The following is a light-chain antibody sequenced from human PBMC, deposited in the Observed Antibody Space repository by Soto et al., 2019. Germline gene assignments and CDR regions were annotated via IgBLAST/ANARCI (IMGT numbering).Light chain of an antibody. Sequence: QSALTQPASVSGSPGQSITISCTGTSSDVGGSNYVSWYQQHPGKAPKVIIYEVSNRPSGVSNRFSGSKSGNTASLTISGLQAEDGADYYCSSYSSSTTLYVFGSGTKATVL. J-gene: IGLJ1*01. CDR2: EVS. V-gene: IGLV2-14*01. CDR3: SSYSSSTTLYV. CDR1: SSDVGGSNY.